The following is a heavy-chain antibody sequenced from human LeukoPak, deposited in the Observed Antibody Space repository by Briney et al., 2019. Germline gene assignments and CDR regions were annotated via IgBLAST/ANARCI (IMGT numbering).Heavy chain of an antibody. CDR2: MNHSGRT. CDR1: NGSFSGYY. V-gene: IGHV4-34*01. CDR3: ARARLHRVYNFDY. Sequence: SETLSLTCAVYNGSFSGYYWSWIRQPPGKGLEWIGEMNHSGRTNYNPSLKSRVTISVDTSKNQFSLKLSSVTAADTAVYYCARARLHRVYNFDYWGQGTLVTVSS. D-gene: IGHD5/OR15-5a*01. J-gene: IGHJ4*02.